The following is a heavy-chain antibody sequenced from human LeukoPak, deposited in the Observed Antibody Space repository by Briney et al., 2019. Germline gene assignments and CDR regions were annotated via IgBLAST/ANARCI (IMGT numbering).Heavy chain of an antibody. CDR1: GFTFSDYY. CDR3: VRDFDTVTTAYLQL. CDR2: ISRSSRHL. J-gene: IGHJ1*01. V-gene: IGHV3-21*01. Sequence: PGGSLRLSCAASGFTFSDYYMSWVRQAPGKGLEWVSSISRSSRHLYYADSVKGRFTISGDDAKNSVYLQMNSLRADETAVYYCVRDFDTVTTAYLQLWGQGTLVTVSS. D-gene: IGHD4-17*01.